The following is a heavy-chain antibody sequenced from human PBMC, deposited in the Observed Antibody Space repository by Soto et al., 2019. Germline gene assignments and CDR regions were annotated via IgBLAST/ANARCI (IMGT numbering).Heavy chain of an antibody. Sequence: GGSLRLSCAASGFTFSSYAMSWVRQAPGKGLEWVSAISDSGDKTYYADSVKGRFTVSRDNSKNTLYLQMNSLRAEDTAVYFCAKDPNDYDSSAYYVDYWGRGTLVTVSS. CDR3: AKDPNDYDSSAYYVDY. J-gene: IGHJ4*02. CDR2: ISDSGDKT. CDR1: GFTFSSYA. V-gene: IGHV3-23*01. D-gene: IGHD3-22*01.